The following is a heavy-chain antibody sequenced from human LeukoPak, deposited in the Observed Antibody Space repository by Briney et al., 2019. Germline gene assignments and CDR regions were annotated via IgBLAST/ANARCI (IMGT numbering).Heavy chain of an antibody. D-gene: IGHD1-26*01. Sequence: GGSLRLSCAASGFTFSSYPMNWVRQAPGKGLEWVSVISGSGGATFYGDSVQGRFTISRDNSRDTLYLQMNSLTAEDTAVYYCWKYLPTTVGANDYWGQGTLVTVSS. CDR1: GFTFSSYP. V-gene: IGHV3-23*01. CDR3: WKYLPTTVGANDY. CDR2: ISGSGGAT. J-gene: IGHJ4*02.